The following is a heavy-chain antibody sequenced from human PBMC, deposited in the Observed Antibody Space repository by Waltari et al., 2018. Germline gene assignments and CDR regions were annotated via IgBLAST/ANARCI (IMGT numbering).Heavy chain of an antibody. J-gene: IGHJ5*02. CDR1: GYTFTSYD. V-gene: IGHV1-8*01. Sequence: QVQLVQSGAEVKKPGASVKVSCKASGYTFTSYDINWVRQATGQGLEWMGWMNPNSGNKGDAQKFQGRVTMTRNTSRSTAYMELSSLRSEDTAVYYCAIGGRILWFGGTWGQGTLVTVSS. CDR2: MNPNSGNK. CDR3: AIGGRILWFGGT. D-gene: IGHD3-10*01.